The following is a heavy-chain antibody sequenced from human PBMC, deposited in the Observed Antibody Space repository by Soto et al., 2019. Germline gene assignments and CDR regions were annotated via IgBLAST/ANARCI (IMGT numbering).Heavy chain of an antibody. Sequence: EVQLVESGGGLVQPGGSLKLSCAASGFTFRGSTMHWVRQASGKGLEWVGRIRSKGNDYVTQYAASVKGRFTISRDDPKNTAYLQMNSLKTEDTAVYFCTTDPSGYYTLEWFDPWGQGTLVTVSS. D-gene: IGHD3-3*01. CDR1: GFTFRGST. CDR2: IRSKGNDYVT. V-gene: IGHV3-73*01. J-gene: IGHJ5*02. CDR3: TTDPSGYYTLEWFDP.